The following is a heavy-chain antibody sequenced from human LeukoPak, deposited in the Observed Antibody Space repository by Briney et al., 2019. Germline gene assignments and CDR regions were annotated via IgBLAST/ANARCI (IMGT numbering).Heavy chain of an antibody. CDR3: AARGGSGWSYFDY. D-gene: IGHD6-19*01. J-gene: IGHJ4*02. CDR2: IIPILGTA. Sequence: SVKVSCKASGGTFSSYAISWVRQAPGQGLEWMGRIIPILGTANYAQKFQGRVTITTDESTSAAYMELSSLRSEDTAVYYCAARGGSGWSYFDYWGQGTLVTVSS. CDR1: GGTFSSYA. V-gene: IGHV1-69*11.